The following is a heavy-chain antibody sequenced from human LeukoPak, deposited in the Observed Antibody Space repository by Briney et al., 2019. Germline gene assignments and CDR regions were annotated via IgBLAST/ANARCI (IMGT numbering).Heavy chain of an antibody. CDR3: ARDRQWPDAFDI. V-gene: IGHV3-11*05. D-gene: IGHD6-19*01. CDR1: GFTFSDYC. CDR2: ISSSSNYT. J-gene: IGHJ3*02. Sequence: PGGSLRLSCAASGFTFSDYCMTWIRQAPGKGLEWVSYISSSSNYTSYADSVKGRFTISRDNAKNSLYLQMNSLRAEDTAVYYCARDRQWPDAFDIWGQGATVTVSS.